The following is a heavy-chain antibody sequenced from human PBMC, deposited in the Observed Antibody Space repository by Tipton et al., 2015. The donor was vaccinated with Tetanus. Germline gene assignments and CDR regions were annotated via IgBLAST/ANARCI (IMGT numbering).Heavy chain of an antibody. CDR3: AREDVYYHDGSGFYAFDV. D-gene: IGHD3-22*01. Sequence: TLSLTCSVSGGSISNYYWNWIRQPAGKGLEWIGRIYVTGATNHSHALQSRVTMSIDRAKNQVSLTLTSVTAADAAMYYCAREDVYYHDGSGFYAFDVWGRGTMVAVSS. J-gene: IGHJ3*01. CDR1: GGSISNYY. CDR2: IYVTGAT. V-gene: IGHV4-4*07.